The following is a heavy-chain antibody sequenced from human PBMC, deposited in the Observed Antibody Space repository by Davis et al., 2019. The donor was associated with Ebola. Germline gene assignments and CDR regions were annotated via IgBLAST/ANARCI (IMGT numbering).Heavy chain of an antibody. CDR3: ARAHELYFGGSYDV. CDR1: GFTFSSYS. J-gene: IGHJ4*02. CDR2: LSSGSDYI. Sequence: GESLKISCAASGFTFSSYSMDWVRQAPGKGLEWVSSLSSGSDYIHYADSVKGRFTISRDNAKNTVYLQMNSLRAEDTAVYYCARAHELYFGGSYDVWGQGTLVTVSS. V-gene: IGHV3-21*01. D-gene: IGHD4-23*01.